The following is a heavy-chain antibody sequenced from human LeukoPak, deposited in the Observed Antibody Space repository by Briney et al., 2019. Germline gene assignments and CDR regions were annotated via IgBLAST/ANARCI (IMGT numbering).Heavy chain of an antibody. J-gene: IGHJ4*02. CDR3: AKDPHYYGSGSYSFDY. CDR1: GFTFSSYG. D-gene: IGHD3-10*01. V-gene: IGHV3-30*02. Sequence: PGGSLRLSCAASGFTFSSYGMHWVRRAPGKGLEWVAFIRYDGSNKYYADSVKGRFTISRDNSKNTLYLQMNSLRAEDTAVYYCAKDPHYYGSGSYSFDYWGQGTLVTVSS. CDR2: IRYDGSNK.